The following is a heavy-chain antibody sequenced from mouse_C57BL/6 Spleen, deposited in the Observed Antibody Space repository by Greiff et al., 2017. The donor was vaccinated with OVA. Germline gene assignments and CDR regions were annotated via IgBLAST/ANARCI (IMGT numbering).Heavy chain of an antibody. CDR2: INPNNGGT. CDR3: ARIADYYAMDY. CDR1: GYTFTDYY. V-gene: IGHV1-26*01. Sequence: EVQLQQSGPELVKPGASVKISCKASGYTFTDYYMNWVKQSHGKSLEWIGDINPNNGGTSYNQKFKGKATLTVDKSSSTAYMELRSLTSEDSAVYYCARIADYYAMDYWGQGTSVTVSS. J-gene: IGHJ4*01.